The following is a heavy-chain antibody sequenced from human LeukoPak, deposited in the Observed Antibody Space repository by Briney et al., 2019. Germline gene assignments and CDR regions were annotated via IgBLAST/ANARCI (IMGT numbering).Heavy chain of an antibody. J-gene: IGHJ4*02. CDR3: ATETNGRHYDY. V-gene: IGHV3-7*01. CDR1: GFTFSSYW. CDR2: IGQDGSEK. Sequence: PGGSLRLSCAASGFTFSSYWMTWVRQAPGKGLEWVANIGQDGSEKHYVDSVKGRFTISRDNANNFLYLQMNSLRAEDTAVYYCATETNGRHYDYWGQGTLLTVSS. D-gene: IGHD1-14*01.